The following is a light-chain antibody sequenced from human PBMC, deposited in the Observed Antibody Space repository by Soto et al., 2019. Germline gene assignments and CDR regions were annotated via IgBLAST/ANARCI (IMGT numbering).Light chain of an antibody. CDR2: DAS. Sequence: DIQMTQSPSSLSASVGDRVTITCQASHDIRNYLNWYQQKPGQAPNLLIHDASRLQAGVPSRFSGSGSGTDFTLTISSLQPEDFATYYCQQSYSTPRTFGQGTKVDIK. CDR3: QQSYSTPRT. V-gene: IGKV1-39*01. J-gene: IGKJ1*01. CDR1: HDIRNY.